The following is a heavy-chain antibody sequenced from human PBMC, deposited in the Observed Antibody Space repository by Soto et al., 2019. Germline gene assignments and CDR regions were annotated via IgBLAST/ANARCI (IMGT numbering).Heavy chain of an antibody. D-gene: IGHD1-20*01. CDR2: VYHTGNT. Sequence: SETLSLTCSVSGVSITSYYWTWIRHSPGKGLEWIGYVYHTGNTYYNPSLKSRVTISLDTSKNQVSLRLRSVTAADTAVYYCAREQYNWKLWGQGALVTVSS. V-gene: IGHV4-59*01. CDR3: AREQYNWKL. CDR1: GVSITSYY. J-gene: IGHJ4*02.